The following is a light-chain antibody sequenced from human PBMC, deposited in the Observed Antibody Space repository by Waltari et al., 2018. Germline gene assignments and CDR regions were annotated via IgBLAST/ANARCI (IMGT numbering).Light chain of an antibody. CDR1: SSNIGSNY. CDR3: AAWDDSLSGNWV. CDR2: KHN. Sequence: QSVLTQPPSASGTPGQRVTISCSGSSSNIGSNYVYWYQQLPGTAPKLLIYKHNQRPPGVPDRFSGSKSGTSASLAISGLRSEDEADYFCAAWDDSLSGNWVFGGGTKVTVL. V-gene: IGLV1-47*01. J-gene: IGLJ3*02.